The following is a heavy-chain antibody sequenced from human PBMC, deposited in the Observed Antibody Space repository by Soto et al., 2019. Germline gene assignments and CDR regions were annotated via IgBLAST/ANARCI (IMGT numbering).Heavy chain of an antibody. CDR3: ARLPYGDLGYYYYYYGMDV. CDR1: GGSFSGYY. V-gene: IGHV4-34*01. CDR2: INHSGST. D-gene: IGHD4-17*01. J-gene: IGHJ6*02. Sequence: SETLSLTCAVYGGSFSGYYWSWIRQPPGKGLEWIGEINHSGSTNYNPSLKSRVTISVDTSKNQFSLKLSSVTAADTAVYYCARLPYGDLGYYYYYYGMDVWGQGTTVTVSS.